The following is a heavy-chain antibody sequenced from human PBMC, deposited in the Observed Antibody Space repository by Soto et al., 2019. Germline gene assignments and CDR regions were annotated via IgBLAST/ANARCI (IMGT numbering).Heavy chain of an antibody. D-gene: IGHD3-10*01. CDR1: GYTFTYRY. V-gene: IGHV1-45*02. CDR2: ITPFNGNT. CDR3: AFGYYYYYGMDV. Sequence: SVKVSCKASGYTFTYRYLHWVRQAPGQALEWMGWITPFNGNTNYAQKFQDRVTITRDRSMSTAYMELSSLRSEDTAMYYCAFGYYYYYGMDVWGQGTTVTVSS. J-gene: IGHJ6*02.